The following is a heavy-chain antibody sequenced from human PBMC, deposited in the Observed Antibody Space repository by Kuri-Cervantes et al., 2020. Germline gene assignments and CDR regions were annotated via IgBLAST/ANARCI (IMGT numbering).Heavy chain of an antibody. CDR2: IGTAGDT. J-gene: IGHJ3*02. CDR3: AREVAGTMGALDI. V-gene: IGHV3-13*01. D-gene: IGHD6-19*01. Sequence: GESLKISCAASGFTFSSYDMHWVRQATGKGLEWVSAIGTAGDTYYPGSVKGRFTISRENAKNTVYLQMDSLRVADTSFYYCAREVAGTMGALDIWGQGTVVTVSS. CDR1: GFTFSSYD.